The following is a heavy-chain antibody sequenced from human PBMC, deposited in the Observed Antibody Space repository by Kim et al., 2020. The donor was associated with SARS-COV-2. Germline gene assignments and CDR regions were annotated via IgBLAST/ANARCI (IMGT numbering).Heavy chain of an antibody. D-gene: IGHD6-6*01. CDR1: GFTFSSYW. J-gene: IGHJ3*02. Sequence: GGSLRLSCAASGFTFSSYWMSWVRQAPGKGLEWVANIKQDGSEKYYVDSVKGRFTISRDNAKNSLYLQMNSLRAEDTAVYYCARGRSSGIDAFDIWGQGTMVTVSS. CDR2: IKQDGSEK. CDR3: ARGRSSGIDAFDI. V-gene: IGHV3-7*04.